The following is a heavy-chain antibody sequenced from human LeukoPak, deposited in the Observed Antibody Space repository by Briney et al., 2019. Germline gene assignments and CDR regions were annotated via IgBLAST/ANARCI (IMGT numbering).Heavy chain of an antibody. CDR2: INDSGST. CDR1: GGSFSGYY. CDR3: ARGTAMVRGVVHPYYYYYYMDV. V-gene: IGHV4-34*01. Sequence: SETLSLTCAVYGGSFSGYYWSWIRQPPGKGLEWIGKINDSGSTNYNPSLKSRVTISVDTSKNQFSLKLSSVTAADTAVYYCARGTAMVRGVVHPYYYYYYMDVWGKGTTVTVSS. J-gene: IGHJ6*03. D-gene: IGHD3-10*01.